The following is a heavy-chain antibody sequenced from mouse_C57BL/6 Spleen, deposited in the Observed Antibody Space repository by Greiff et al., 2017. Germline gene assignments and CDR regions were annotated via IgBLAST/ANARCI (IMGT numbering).Heavy chain of an antibody. Sequence: EVQLQQSGPELVKPGASVKISCKASGYTFTDYYMNWVKQSHGKSLEWIGDINPNNGGTSYNQKFKGKATLTVDKSSSTAYMELRSLTSEDSAVYYCAGAGTRLWFAYWGQGTLVTVSA. D-gene: IGHD4-1*01. V-gene: IGHV1-26*01. CDR3: AGAGTRLWFAY. CDR1: GYTFTDYY. J-gene: IGHJ3*01. CDR2: INPNNGGT.